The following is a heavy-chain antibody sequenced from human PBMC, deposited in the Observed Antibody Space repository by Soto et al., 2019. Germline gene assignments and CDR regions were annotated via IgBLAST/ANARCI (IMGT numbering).Heavy chain of an antibody. CDR1: GYTFTSYG. CDR3: ARVGHEWLLPPQNWFDP. Sequence: ASVKVSCKASGYTFTSYGISWVRQAPGQGLEWMGWISTYNGNTNYAQKLQGRVTMTTDTSTSTAYMELRSLRSDDTAVYYCARVGHEWLLPPQNWFDPWGQGTLVTVSS. D-gene: IGHD6-19*01. CDR2: ISTYNGNT. V-gene: IGHV1-18*04. J-gene: IGHJ5*02.